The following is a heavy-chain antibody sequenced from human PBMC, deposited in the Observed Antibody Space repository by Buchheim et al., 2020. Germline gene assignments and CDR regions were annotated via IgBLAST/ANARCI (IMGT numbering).Heavy chain of an antibody. CDR2: ISGSGGST. CDR1: GFTFSSYA. CDR3: ARVRGSSWSNFYFDC. D-gene: IGHD6-13*01. Sequence: EVQLLESGGGLVQPGGSLRLSCAASGFTFSSYAMSWVRQAPGKGLEWVSAISGSGGSTYYADSVKGRFTISRDNSKNSLYLQMNSLKTEDTAVYYCARVRGSSWSNFYFDCWGQGTL. V-gene: IGHV3-23*01. J-gene: IGHJ4*02.